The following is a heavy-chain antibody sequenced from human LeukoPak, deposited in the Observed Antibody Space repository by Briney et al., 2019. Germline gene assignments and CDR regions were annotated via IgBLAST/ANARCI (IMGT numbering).Heavy chain of an antibody. Sequence: GGSLRLSCAASGFTFDDYAMHWVRQAPGKGLEWVSGISWNSGSIGYADSVKGRFTISRDNAKNSLYLQMNSLRAEDTAVYYCARDLLVRGVIINDAFDIWGQGTMVTVSS. CDR2: ISWNSGSI. V-gene: IGHV3-9*01. D-gene: IGHD3-10*01. CDR3: ARDLLVRGVIINDAFDI. CDR1: GFTFDDYA. J-gene: IGHJ3*02.